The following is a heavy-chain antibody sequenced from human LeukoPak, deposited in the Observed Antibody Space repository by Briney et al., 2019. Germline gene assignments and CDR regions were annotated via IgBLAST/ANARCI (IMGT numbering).Heavy chain of an antibody. V-gene: IGHV4-4*07. CDR1: GGSISSYY. J-gene: IGHJ4*02. Sequence: SATLSLTCTVSGGSISSYYWSWIRQPAGKGLEWIGRIYTSVSTHYNPSLKSLVTIPVDTSKNQFSLKLSSVTPGDPAVFSCAKDGSGSYPSLYDDYGGQGTLTTVSS. CDR2: IYTSVST. D-gene: IGHD1-26*01. CDR3: AKDGSGSYPSLYDDY.